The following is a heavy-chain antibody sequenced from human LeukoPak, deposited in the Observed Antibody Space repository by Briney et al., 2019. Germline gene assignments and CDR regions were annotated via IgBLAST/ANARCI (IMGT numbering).Heavy chain of an antibody. D-gene: IGHD3-10*01. Sequence: SETLSLTCAVYGESFSDYDWSWIRQPPGKGREWSWEINHSESTYYNPSLTSPVTISRDTSKNQFSLQMSYVTAADTAVYYCARGPGSDYYYYIDVWGRGTTVTVSS. CDR2: INHSEST. CDR3: ARGPGSDYYYYIDV. CDR1: GESFSDYD. J-gene: IGHJ6*03. V-gene: IGHV4-34*01.